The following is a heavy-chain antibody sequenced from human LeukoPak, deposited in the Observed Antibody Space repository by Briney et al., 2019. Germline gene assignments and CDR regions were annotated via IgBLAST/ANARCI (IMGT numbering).Heavy chain of an antibody. CDR3: ARDVGITVPQEWAFDI. D-gene: IGHD3-3*01. Sequence: GASVKVSCKASGYTFTSYAMHWVRQAPGQRLEWMGWINAGNGNTEYSQRFQGRVTITRDTSASTAYMELSSLRSEDTAVYYCARDVGITVPQEWAFDIWGQGTMVTVSS. CDR2: INAGNGNT. CDR1: GYTFTSYA. J-gene: IGHJ3*02. V-gene: IGHV1-3*01.